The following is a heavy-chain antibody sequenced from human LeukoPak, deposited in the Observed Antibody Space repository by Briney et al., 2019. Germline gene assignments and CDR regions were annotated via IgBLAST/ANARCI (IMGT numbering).Heavy chain of an antibody. CDR1: GGSMSSSNYY. CDR2: IYYSGST. J-gene: IGHJ4*02. D-gene: IGHD4-23*01. V-gene: IGHV4-39*07. Sequence: SETLSLTCTVSGGSMSSSNYYWGWIRQPPGKGLEWIGSIYYSGSTYYNPSLKSRVTISVDTSKNQFSLKLSSVTAADTAVYYCARGYGGNSFDYWGQGTLVTVSS. CDR3: ARGYGGNSFDY.